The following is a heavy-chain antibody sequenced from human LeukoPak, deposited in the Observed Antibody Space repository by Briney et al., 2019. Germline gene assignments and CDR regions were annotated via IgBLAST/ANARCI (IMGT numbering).Heavy chain of an antibody. Sequence: GESLKISCKGSGYSFTSYWIGWVRQMPGKGLEWMGIIYPGDSDTRYGPSFQGQVTISADKSISTAYLQWSSLKASDTAMYYCARVRFFLTDAFDIWGQGTMVTVSS. CDR3: ARVRFFLTDAFDI. CDR1: GYSFTSYW. V-gene: IGHV5-51*01. D-gene: IGHD3-3*01. J-gene: IGHJ3*02. CDR2: IYPGDSDT.